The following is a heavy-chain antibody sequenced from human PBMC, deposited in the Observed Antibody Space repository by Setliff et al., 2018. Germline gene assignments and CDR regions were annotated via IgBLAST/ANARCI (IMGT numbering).Heavy chain of an antibody. J-gene: IGHJ4*02. CDR1: GGSFTPYY. V-gene: IGHV4-59*01. D-gene: IGHD5-12*01. CDR3: ARGGTFRYFDY. CDR2: VYYSGPA. Sequence: PSETLSLTCTVSGGSFTPYYWSWIRQPPGKGLEWIGYVYYSGPAYYNPSLKSRVTVIVDTSKNQFSLRLSSVTAADTAVYYCARGGTFRYFDYWGQGTPVTVSS.